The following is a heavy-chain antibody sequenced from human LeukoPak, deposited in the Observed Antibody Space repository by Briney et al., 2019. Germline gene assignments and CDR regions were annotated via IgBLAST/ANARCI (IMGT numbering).Heavy chain of an antibody. J-gene: IGHJ6*03. CDR3: ARAGRLTGDYYYYYYMDV. CDR2: IYTSGST. CDR1: GGSISSGSYY. V-gene: IGHV4-61*02. Sequence: TLSLTCTVSGGSISSGSYYWSWIRQPAGKGLEWIGRIYTSGSTNYNPSLKSRVTISVDTSKNQFSLKLSSVTAADTAVYYCARAGRLTGDYYYYYYMDVWGKGTTVTISS. D-gene: IGHD7-27*01.